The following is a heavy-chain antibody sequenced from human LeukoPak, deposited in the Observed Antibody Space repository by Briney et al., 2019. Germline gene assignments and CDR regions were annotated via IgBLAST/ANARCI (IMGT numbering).Heavy chain of an antibody. Sequence: ASVKVSCKASGYTFTSYDINWVRQATGQGLEWMGWMNPNSGNTGYAQKFQGRVTMTRSTSISTAYMELSSLRSEDTAVYYCARMAGGSSGWSNWGQGTLVTVSS. V-gene: IGHV1-8*01. J-gene: IGHJ4*02. CDR2: MNPNSGNT. CDR1: GYTFTSYD. CDR3: ARMAGGSSGWSN. D-gene: IGHD6-19*01.